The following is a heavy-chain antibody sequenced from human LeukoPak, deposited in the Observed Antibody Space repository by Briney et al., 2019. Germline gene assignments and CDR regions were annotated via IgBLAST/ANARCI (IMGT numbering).Heavy chain of an antibody. CDR2: ISAYNGNT. CDR3: ARGIGGEITAAGASDF. V-gene: IGHV1-18*01. J-gene: IGHJ4*02. Sequence: ASVKVSCKTSGFTFTDYGINWVRQAPGQGLEWMGWISAYNGNTNHAQNLQDRLSMTTDTATRTAYMYLRSLRSDDTAVYYCARGIGGEITAAGASDFWGQGTLVTVSS. CDR1: GFTFTDYG. D-gene: IGHD6-13*01.